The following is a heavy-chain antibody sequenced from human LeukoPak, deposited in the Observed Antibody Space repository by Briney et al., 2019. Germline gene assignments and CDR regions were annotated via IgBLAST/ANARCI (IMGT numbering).Heavy chain of an antibody. Sequence: GRSLRLSCAASGFTFSSYAMHWVRQAPGKGLEWVAVISYDGSNKYYADTVKGRFTISRDNSKNTLYLQMNSLRAEDTAVYYCARDNMVRGVIIYYYYGMDVWGKGTTVTVSS. V-gene: IGHV3-30*04. J-gene: IGHJ6*04. CDR3: ARDNMVRGVIIYYYYGMDV. CDR2: ISYDGSNK. D-gene: IGHD3-10*01. CDR1: GFTFSSYA.